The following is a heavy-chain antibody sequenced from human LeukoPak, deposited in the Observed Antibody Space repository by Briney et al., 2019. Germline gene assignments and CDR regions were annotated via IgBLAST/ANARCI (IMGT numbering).Heavy chain of an antibody. V-gene: IGHV4-34*01. D-gene: IGHD1-14*01. CDR3: AAFPVYNHYRTGFDY. Sequence: PSETQSLTCAVYGGSFSGYYWSWIRQPPGKGLEWIGEINHSGSTNYNPSLKSRVTISVDTSKNQFSLKLSSVTAADTAVYYCAAFPVYNHYRTGFDYWGQGTLVTVSS. CDR2: INHSGST. J-gene: IGHJ4*02. CDR1: GGSFSGYY.